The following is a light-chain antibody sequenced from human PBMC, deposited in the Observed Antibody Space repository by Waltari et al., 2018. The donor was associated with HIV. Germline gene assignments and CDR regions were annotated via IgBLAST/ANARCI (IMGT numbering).Light chain of an antibody. CDR3: TSYAGRNTLV. CDR2: EVF. V-gene: IGLV2-8*01. CDR1: TSDVGAYNY. J-gene: IGLJ2*01. Sequence: QSALTQPPSASGSPGQSVTISCTGKTSDVGAYNYVSWYQQHPGKAPKLMIYEVFKRPSGAPDRVSGSKSGNTASLTVSGLQAEDEADYYCTSYAGRNTLVFGGGTKLTVL.